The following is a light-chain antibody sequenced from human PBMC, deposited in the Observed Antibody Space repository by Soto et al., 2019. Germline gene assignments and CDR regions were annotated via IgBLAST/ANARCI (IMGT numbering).Light chain of an antibody. CDR1: QSISSW. CDR2: DAS. CDR3: QQYNSYSRT. V-gene: IGKV1-5*01. J-gene: IGKJ1*01. Sequence: DIQMTQSPSTLSASVGVRVTITCRASQSISSWLAWYQQKPGKAPKPLIYDASSLESGVPSRFSGSGSGTEFTLTISSLQPDDFATYYCQQYNSYSRTFGQGTKVDIK.